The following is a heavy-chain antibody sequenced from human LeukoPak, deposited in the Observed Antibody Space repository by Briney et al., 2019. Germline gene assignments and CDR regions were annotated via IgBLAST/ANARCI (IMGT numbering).Heavy chain of an antibody. CDR2: IYYSWST. CDR1: GGSINSYSYY. Sequence: SETLSLTCTVSGGSINSYSYYWGWLRQPPGKGLEGIVRIYYSWSTYYQPSLKSRLTISVDTSKNQLSLKLSSVTAADTAVYYCARGLWLMHYYYYMDVWGKGTTVTVSS. D-gene: IGHD5-18*01. V-gene: IGHV4-39*07. CDR3: ARGLWLMHYYYYMDV. J-gene: IGHJ6*03.